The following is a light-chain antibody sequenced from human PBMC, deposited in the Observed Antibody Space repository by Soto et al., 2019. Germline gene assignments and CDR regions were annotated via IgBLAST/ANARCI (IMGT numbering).Light chain of an antibody. CDR2: GVN. J-gene: IGLJ1*01. V-gene: IGLV2-14*03. CDR1: VSDVGGYDS. Sequence: QSALTQPASVSGSPGQSITISCTGTVSDVGGYDSVSWYQQHPGRAPKLIIYGVNNRPSGVSNRFSASKSADTASLTISGLQAEDEANYYCCSYTKSTKYVLGKGTKVT. CDR3: CSYTKSTKYV.